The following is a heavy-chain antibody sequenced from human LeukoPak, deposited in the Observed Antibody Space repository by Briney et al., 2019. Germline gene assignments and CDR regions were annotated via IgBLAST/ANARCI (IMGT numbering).Heavy chain of an antibody. CDR1: GFTVSSNY. Sequence: GGSLRLSCAASGFTVSSNYMSWVRQAPGKGLEWVSVIYSAGSTYYADSVKGRFTISRDISKNTLYLQMNSLRAEDTAVYYCARRYSSPGSFYYYYYMDVWGKGTTVTVSS. CDR2: IYSAGST. CDR3: ARRYSSPGSFYYYYYMDV. V-gene: IGHV3-66*04. J-gene: IGHJ6*03. D-gene: IGHD6-13*01.